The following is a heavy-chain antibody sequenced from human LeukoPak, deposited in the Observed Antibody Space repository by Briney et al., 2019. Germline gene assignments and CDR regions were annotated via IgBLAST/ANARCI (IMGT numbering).Heavy chain of an antibody. D-gene: IGHD3-16*01. CDR2: IFSTGTT. J-gene: IGHJ6*03. Sequence: SETLSLICSVSRASISSSNYYWGWIRQPPGKGLEWIGNIFSTGTTYYNPILPSLKGRFTILIDTSQNQFSLKLSSVTAADTAVYYCAAGSTFGFWGSYTWYYYMDVWGKGTTVTVSS. V-gene: IGHV4-39*07. CDR3: AAGSTFGFWGSYTWYYYMDV. CDR1: RASISSSNYY.